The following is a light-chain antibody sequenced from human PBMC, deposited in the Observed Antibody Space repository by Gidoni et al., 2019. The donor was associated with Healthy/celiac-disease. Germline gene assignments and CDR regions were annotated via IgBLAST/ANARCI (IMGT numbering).Light chain of an antibody. CDR1: QSVSSY. V-gene: IGKV3-11*01. Sequence: EIVLTQSPAPLSLSPGERATLSCRASQSVSSYLAWYQQKPGQAPRLLIYDASNRATGIPARFSGSGSGTDFTLTISSLEPEDFAVYYCQQRSNWLGTFXXXTKVEIK. CDR2: DAS. CDR3: QQRSNWLGT. J-gene: IGKJ1*01.